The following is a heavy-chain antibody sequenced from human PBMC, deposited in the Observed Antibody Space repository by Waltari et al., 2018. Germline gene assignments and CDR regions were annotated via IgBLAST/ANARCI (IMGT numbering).Heavy chain of an antibody. V-gene: IGHV1-2*02. CDR3: ARTYQSGSYSDY. Sequence: QVQLVQSGAEVKKPGASVKVSCKTSGYPFTSYYMHWVRQAPGQGLEWMGWINTGNAGTNDAQKYQGRVTMTRDTSISTAYMELSRLISNDTAVYYCARTYQSGSYSDYWGQGTPVTVSS. J-gene: IGHJ4*02. CDR2: INTGNAGT. CDR1: GYPFTSYY. D-gene: IGHD1-26*01.